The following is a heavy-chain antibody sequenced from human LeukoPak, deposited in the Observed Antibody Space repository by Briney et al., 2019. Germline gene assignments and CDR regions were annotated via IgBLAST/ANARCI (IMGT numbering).Heavy chain of an antibody. Sequence: GGSLRLSCAASGFTFDDYGMSWVRQAPGKGLEWVSGINWNGGSTGYADSVKGRFTISRDNAKNSLYLQMNSLRAEDTALYYCARDSGGSGSHYKAGAFDIWGQGTMVTVSS. CDR1: GFTFDDYG. D-gene: IGHD3-10*01. V-gene: IGHV3-20*04. J-gene: IGHJ3*02. CDR3: ARDSGGSGSHYKAGAFDI. CDR2: INWNGGST.